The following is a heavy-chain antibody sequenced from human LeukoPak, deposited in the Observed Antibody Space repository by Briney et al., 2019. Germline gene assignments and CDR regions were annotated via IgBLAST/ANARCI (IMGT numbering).Heavy chain of an antibody. Sequence: SETLSLTCDVSGDSISSAGYYWSWIRQPLGKGLEWIGYIHHSGNAYYNPSLLSRSTISVDRSKNQFSLRLTSVTAADTAIYYCARQLFGDIDFWGQGTLVTVSS. D-gene: IGHD3-3*01. CDR3: ARQLFGDIDF. CDR2: IHHSGNA. J-gene: IGHJ4*02. CDR1: GDSISSAGYY. V-gene: IGHV4-30-2*01.